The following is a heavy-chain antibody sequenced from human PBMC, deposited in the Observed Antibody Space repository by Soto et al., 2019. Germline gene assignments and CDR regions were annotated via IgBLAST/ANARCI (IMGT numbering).Heavy chain of an antibody. D-gene: IGHD5-18*01. V-gene: IGHV5-51*01. CDR2: IYPGDSDT. CDR3: ARSDTAMVAGSYYYGMDV. CDR1: GYSFTSYW. J-gene: IGHJ6*02. Sequence: GESLKISCKGSGYSFTSYWIGWVRQIPGKGLEWMGIIYPGDSDTRYSPSFQGQVTISADKSISTAYLQWSSLKASDTAMYYCARSDTAMVAGSYYYGMDVWGQGTTVTVSS.